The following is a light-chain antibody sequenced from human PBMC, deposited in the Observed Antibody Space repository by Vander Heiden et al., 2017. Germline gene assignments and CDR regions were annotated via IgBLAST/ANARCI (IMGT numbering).Light chain of an antibody. CDR1: SSDVGAYNY. J-gene: IGLJ1*01. CDR3: SSYTSSNTLV. Sequence: QSALTQPASVSGSPGTSITIPCTGTSSDVGAYNYVSWYQQHPDKAPKLIIYDVTNRPSGVSNRFSGSKSGNTASLTTSGLQAEDEADYYCSSYTSSNTLVFGTGTKVTVL. CDR2: DVT. V-gene: IGLV2-14*03.